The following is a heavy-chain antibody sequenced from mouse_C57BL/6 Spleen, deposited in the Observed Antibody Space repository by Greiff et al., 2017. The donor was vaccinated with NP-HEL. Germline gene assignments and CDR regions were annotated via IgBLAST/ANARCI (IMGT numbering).Heavy chain of an antibody. CDR3: ARRRDDGYNDYYAMDY. CDR1: GFSLTSYG. D-gene: IGHD2-3*01. J-gene: IGHJ4*01. Sequence: QVQLKESGPGLVQPSQSLSITCTVSGFSLTSYGVHWVRQSPGKGLEWLGVIWSGGSTDYNAAFISRLSISKDNSKSQVFFKMNSLQADDTAIYYCARRRDDGYNDYYAMDYWGQGTSVTVSS. V-gene: IGHV2-2*01. CDR2: IWSGGST.